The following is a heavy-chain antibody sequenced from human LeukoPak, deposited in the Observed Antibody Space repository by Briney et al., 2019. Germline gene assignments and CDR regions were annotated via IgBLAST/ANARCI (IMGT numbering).Heavy chain of an antibody. D-gene: IGHD3-10*01. CDR3: ARDGGSGVLNPFDY. V-gene: IGHV3-33*01. Sequence: PGGSLRLSCAASGFTFSSYGMHRVRQAPGKGLEWVAVIWYDGSNKYYADSVKGRFTISRDNSKNTLCLQMNSLRAEDTAVYYCARDGGSGVLNPFDYWGQGTLVTVSS. J-gene: IGHJ4*02. CDR1: GFTFSSYG. CDR2: IWYDGSNK.